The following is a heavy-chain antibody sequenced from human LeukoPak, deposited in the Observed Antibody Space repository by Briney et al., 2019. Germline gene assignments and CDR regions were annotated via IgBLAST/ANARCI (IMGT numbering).Heavy chain of an antibody. Sequence: ASVKVSCKASGYTFTGYYMHWVRQAPGQGLEWMGRIIPILGIANYAQKFQGRVTITADKSTSTAYMELSSLRSEDTAVYYCASSGAIVATIRYWGQGTLVTVSS. CDR2: IIPILGIA. CDR3: ASSGAIVATIRY. D-gene: IGHD5-12*01. V-gene: IGHV1-69*02. J-gene: IGHJ4*02. CDR1: GYTFTGYY.